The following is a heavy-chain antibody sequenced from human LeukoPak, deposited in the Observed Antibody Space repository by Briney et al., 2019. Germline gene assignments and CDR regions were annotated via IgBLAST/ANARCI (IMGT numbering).Heavy chain of an antibody. CDR1: GGSISSYY. D-gene: IGHD5-24*01. V-gene: IGHV4-59*01. J-gene: IGHJ1*01. CDR3: ASLRRDGYNSGHFQH. CDR2: IYYSGST. Sequence: PSETLSLTCTVSGGSISSYYWSWIRQPPGKGLEWIGYIYYSGSTNYNPSLKSRVTISVDTSKNQFSLKLSSVTAADTAVYYCASLRRDGYNSGHFQHWGQGTLVTVSS.